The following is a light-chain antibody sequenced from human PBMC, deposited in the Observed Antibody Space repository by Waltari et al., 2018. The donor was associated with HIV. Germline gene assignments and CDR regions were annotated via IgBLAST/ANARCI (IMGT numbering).Light chain of an antibody. CDR3: QVWDAKNNHRI. CDR2: DNH. Sequence: SFVLTQPPSVSLAPRKPATITSGANDIAELSVAWFQWKAGQAAVLAMFDNHDRPSGVSERFSGSNYGNTATLTISRVEAGDEADYFCQVWDAKNNHRIFGGGTRLTVL. CDR1: DIAELS. J-gene: IGLJ2*01. V-gene: IGLV3-21*04.